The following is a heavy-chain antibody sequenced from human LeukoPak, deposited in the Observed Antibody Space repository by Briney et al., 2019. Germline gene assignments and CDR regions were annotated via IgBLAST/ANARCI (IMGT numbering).Heavy chain of an antibody. V-gene: IGHV3-53*01. CDR3: ASWYHIDY. D-gene: IGHD2-2*01. CDR1: GFSVSSND. J-gene: IGHJ4*02. CDR2: IHSGGTR. Sequence: GGSLRLSCAASGFSVSSNDMSWVRQAPGKGLEWVSLIHSGGTRYTDSVRGRFTISRDNSKNTLYLQMNSLRAEDTAMYYCASWYHIDYWGQGTLVTVSS.